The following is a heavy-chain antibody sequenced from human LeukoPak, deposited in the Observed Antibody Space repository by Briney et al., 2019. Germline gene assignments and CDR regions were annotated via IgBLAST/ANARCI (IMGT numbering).Heavy chain of an antibody. CDR3: AKEYYSGYDYQYFQH. CDR2: ISYDGSNK. J-gene: IGHJ1*01. D-gene: IGHD5-12*01. CDR1: GFTFSSYG. V-gene: IGHV3-30*18. Sequence: PVGSLRLSCAASGFTFSSYGMHWVREGPGKGLEWGAVISYDGSNKYYADSVKGRFTISRENSKNTLYLQMNSLRAEDTAVYHCAKEYYSGYDYQYFQHWGQGTLVPVSS.